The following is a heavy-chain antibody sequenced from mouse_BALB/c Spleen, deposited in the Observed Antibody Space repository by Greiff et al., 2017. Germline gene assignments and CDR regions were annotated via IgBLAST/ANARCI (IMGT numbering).Heavy chain of an antibody. V-gene: IGHV5-4*02. D-gene: IGHD2-3*01. J-gene: IGHJ4*01. CDR1: GFTFSDYY. Sequence: EVQLVESGGGLVKPGGSLKLSCAASGFTFSDYYMYWVRQTPEKRLEWVATISDGGSYTYYPDSVKGRFTISRDNAKNNLYLQMSSLKSEDTAMYYCASLRVDGYFSPYYAMDYWGQGTSVTVSA. CDR2: ISDGGSYT. CDR3: ASLRVDGYFSPYYAMDY.